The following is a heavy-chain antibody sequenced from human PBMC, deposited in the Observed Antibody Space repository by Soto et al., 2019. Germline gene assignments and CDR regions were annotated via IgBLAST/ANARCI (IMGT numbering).Heavy chain of an antibody. CDR1: GGTFSSYA. V-gene: IGHV1-69*13. CDR3: ARDRETGTTFYY. Sequence: SVKVSCKASGGTFSSYAISWVRQAPGQGLEWMGGIIPIFGTANYAQKFQGRVTITADESTSTAYMELSSLRSEDTAVYYCARDRETGTTFYYWGQGTMATVYS. J-gene: IGHJ4*02. CDR2: IIPIFGTA. D-gene: IGHD1-1*01.